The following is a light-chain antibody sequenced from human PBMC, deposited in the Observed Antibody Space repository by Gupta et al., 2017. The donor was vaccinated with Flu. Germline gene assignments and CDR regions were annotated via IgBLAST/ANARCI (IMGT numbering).Light chain of an antibody. V-gene: IGLV1-44*01. CDR1: SSNIGINT. Sequence: SVLTQPPSVSVPPGQMVTIPCSGSSSNIGINTVNWYQHLPGTAPNVLIYTHSTQPSGGPVRFSGSKSGTSASLAISWLQSEDEADYYCAAWDDSRNAQIFGGGTKLTVL. J-gene: IGLJ2*01. CDR3: AAWDDSRNAQI. CDR2: THS.